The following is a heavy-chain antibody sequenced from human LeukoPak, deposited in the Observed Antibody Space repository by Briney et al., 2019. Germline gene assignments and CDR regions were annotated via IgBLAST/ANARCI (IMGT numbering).Heavy chain of an antibody. CDR3: ARGPAVTRAVDY. V-gene: IGHV4-59*06. D-gene: IGHD4-17*01. CDR2: IYYSGST. J-gene: IGHJ4*02. CDR1: GGSISSYY. Sequence: SETLSLTCTVSGGSISSYYWSWIRQHPGKGLEWIGYIYYSGSTYYNPSLKSRVTISVGTSKNQFSLKLSSVTAADTAVYYCARGPAVTRAVDYWGQGTLVTVSS.